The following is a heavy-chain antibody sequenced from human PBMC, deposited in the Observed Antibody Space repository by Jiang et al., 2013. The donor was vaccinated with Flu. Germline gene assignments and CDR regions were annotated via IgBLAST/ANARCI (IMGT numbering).Heavy chain of an antibody. D-gene: IGHD3-3*01. CDR1: GFTVSSSY. CDR2: IYSGGST. V-gene: IGHV3-53*01. J-gene: IGHJ4*02. Sequence: QLLESGGGLIQPGGSLRLSCAASGFTVSSSYMSWVRQAPGKGLEWVSLIYSGGSTYYADSVKGRFTISRDNSKNTLYLQMNSLRAEDTAVFYCARGSGDFWSGSYLDYWGQGTLVTVSS. CDR3: ARGSGDFWSGSYLDY.